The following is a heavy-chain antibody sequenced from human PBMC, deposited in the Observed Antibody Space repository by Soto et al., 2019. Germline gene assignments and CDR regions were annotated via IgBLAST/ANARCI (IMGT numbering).Heavy chain of an antibody. CDR3: ARDPEHDSSGYSVFDY. CDR1: GGSISSSNW. D-gene: IGHD3-22*01. Sequence: QVQLQESGPGLVKPSGPLSLTCAVSGGSISSSNWWSWVRQPPGKGLEGIGEIYHSGSNNYNPSLKSRVTKSVDKSKNQFSLKLSSVTAADTAVYYCARDPEHDSSGYSVFDYWGQGTLVTVSS. J-gene: IGHJ4*02. CDR2: IYHSGSN. V-gene: IGHV4-4*02.